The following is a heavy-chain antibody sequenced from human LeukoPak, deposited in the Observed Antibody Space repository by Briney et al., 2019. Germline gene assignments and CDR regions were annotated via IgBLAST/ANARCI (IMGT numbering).Heavy chain of an antibody. D-gene: IGHD6-19*01. J-gene: IGHJ4*02. V-gene: IGHV3-23*01. CDR3: AKGYSDGSGWSLDF. CDR2: ISGSGGRT. CDR1: GFTFSSYE. Sequence: PEGSLRLSCAASGFTFSSYEMNWVRQAPGKGLEWVSGISGSGGRTYYADSVKGRFTISRDNSKNTLNLQMNSLRAEDTALYYCAKGYSDGSGWSLDFWGQGTLVSVSS.